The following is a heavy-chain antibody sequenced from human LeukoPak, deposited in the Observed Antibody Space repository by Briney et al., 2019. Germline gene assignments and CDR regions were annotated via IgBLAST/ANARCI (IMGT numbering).Heavy chain of an antibody. CDR3: ARAVHYYDSSGYYPDY. CDR1: GFTFSSYS. Sequence: GGSLRLSCAASGFTFSSYSMNWVRQAPGKGLEWVSSISSSSSYIYYADSVKGRFTISRDNAKNSLYLQMNNLRAEDTAVYYCARAVHYYDSSGYYPDYWGQGTLVTVSS. D-gene: IGHD3-22*01. CDR2: ISSSSSYI. J-gene: IGHJ4*02. V-gene: IGHV3-21*01.